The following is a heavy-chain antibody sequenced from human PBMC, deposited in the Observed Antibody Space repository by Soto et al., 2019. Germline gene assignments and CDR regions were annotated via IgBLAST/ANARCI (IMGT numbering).Heavy chain of an antibody. V-gene: IGHV3-23*01. Sequence: GGSLRLSCAASGFTFSSYAMSWVRQAPGKGLEWVSAISGSGGSTYYADSVKGRFTISRDNSKNTLYLQMNSLRAEDTAVYYCAKVPPKLRYCSGGSCYRFYWGQGTLVTVSS. CDR2: ISGSGGST. D-gene: IGHD2-15*01. CDR3: AKVPPKLRYCSGGSCYRFY. J-gene: IGHJ4*02. CDR1: GFTFSSYA.